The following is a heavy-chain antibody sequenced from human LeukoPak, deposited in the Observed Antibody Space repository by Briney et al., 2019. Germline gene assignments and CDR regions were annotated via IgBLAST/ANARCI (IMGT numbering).Heavy chain of an antibody. V-gene: IGHV3-48*01. CDR3: AKRSSAAAGSGGDFDY. J-gene: IGHJ4*02. D-gene: IGHD6-13*01. CDR1: GFAFSTYG. Sequence: PGGSLRLSCTASGFAFSTYGMNWVRQAPGKGLEWVSYISSSNTIYYADSVKGRFTISRDNAKNSLYLQMTSLRAEDTAVYYCAKRSSAAAGSGGDFDYWGQGTLVTVSS. CDR2: ISSSNTI.